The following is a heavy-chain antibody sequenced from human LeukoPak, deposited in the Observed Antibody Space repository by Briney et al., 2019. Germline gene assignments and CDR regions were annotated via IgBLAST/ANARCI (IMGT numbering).Heavy chain of an antibody. Sequence: ASVKVSCKASGYTFTGYYMHWVRQAPGQGLEWMGWINPNSGGTNYAQKFQGRVTMTRDTSISTAYMELSRLRSDDTAVYYCARGASGVYTVTTSWFDPWGQGTLVTVSS. CDR1: GYTFTGYY. CDR2: INPNSGGT. CDR3: ARGASGVYTVTTSWFDP. V-gene: IGHV1-2*02. D-gene: IGHD4-17*01. J-gene: IGHJ5*02.